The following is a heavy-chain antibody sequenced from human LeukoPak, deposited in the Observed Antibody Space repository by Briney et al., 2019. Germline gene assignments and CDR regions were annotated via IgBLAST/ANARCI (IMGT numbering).Heavy chain of an antibody. J-gene: IGHJ4*02. D-gene: IGHD3-3*01. Sequence: GGSLRLSCAASGFTFSSYAMSWVRQAPGKGLEWVSAISGSGGSTYYADSVKGRFTISRDNSKNTLYLQMNSLRAEDTAVYYCARENYDFWSGYPGHDTSNFDYWGQGTLVTVSS. CDR3: ARENYDFWSGYPGHDTSNFDY. V-gene: IGHV3-23*01. CDR2: ISGSGGST. CDR1: GFTFSSYA.